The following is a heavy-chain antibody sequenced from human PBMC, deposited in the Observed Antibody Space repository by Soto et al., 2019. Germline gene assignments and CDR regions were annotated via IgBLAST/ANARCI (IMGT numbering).Heavy chain of an antibody. Sequence: SETLSLTCTVSGGSISSGDYYWSWIRQPPGKGLEWIGYIYYSGSTYYNPSLKSRVTISVDTSKNQFSLKLSSVTAADTAVYYCASHAPNYYDSSGYYYGYWGQGTLVTVSS. J-gene: IGHJ4*02. CDR1: GGSISSGDYY. CDR3: ASHAPNYYDSSGYYYGY. CDR2: IYYSGST. V-gene: IGHV4-30-4*01. D-gene: IGHD3-22*01.